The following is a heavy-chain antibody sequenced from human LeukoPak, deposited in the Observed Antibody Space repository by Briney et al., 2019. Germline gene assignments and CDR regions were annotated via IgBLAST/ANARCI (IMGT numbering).Heavy chain of an antibody. D-gene: IGHD3-9*01. CDR3: ARGHWGILTGYYNY. Sequence: PSETLSPTCAVYGGSFSGYYWSWIRQPPGKGLEWIGEINHSGSTNYNPSLKSRVTISVDTSKNQFSLKLSSVTAADTAVYYCARGHWGILTGYYNYWGQGTLVTVSS. CDR2: INHSGST. J-gene: IGHJ4*02. V-gene: IGHV4-34*01. CDR1: GGSFSGYY.